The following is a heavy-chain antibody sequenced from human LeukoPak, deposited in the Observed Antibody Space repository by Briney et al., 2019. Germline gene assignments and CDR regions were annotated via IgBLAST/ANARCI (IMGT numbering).Heavy chain of an antibody. CDR2: ISPNSGAT. V-gene: IGHV1-2*06. Sequence: ASVKVSCKASGPTFSVYYIHWVRQAPGQGLEWMGRISPNSGATNYAQKFQGRVTMTRDTSISTAYMELSSLTSDDSAVYYYARVVTGTGWFDPCGQGTLVTVSS. CDR3: ARVVTGTGWFDP. J-gene: IGHJ5*02. CDR1: GPTFSVYY. D-gene: IGHD1-1*01.